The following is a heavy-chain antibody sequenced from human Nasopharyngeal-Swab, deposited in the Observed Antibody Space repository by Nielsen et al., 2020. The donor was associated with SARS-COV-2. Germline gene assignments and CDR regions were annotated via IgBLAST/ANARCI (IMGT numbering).Heavy chain of an antibody. CDR3: ARGTSKVGATRGIMAGPSNYYYYYYMDV. J-gene: IGHJ6*03. CDR2: FIHSGST. D-gene: IGHD1-26*01. Sequence: SETLSPTCAVYGASFSGYYWSWIRQLPGKGLEWIGEFIHSGSTNYNPSLKSRVTISVDTSKNQFSLKLSSVTAAETAVYYCARGTSKVGATRGIMAGPSNYYYYYYMDVWSKGTTVTVSS. V-gene: IGHV4-34*01. CDR1: GASFSGYY.